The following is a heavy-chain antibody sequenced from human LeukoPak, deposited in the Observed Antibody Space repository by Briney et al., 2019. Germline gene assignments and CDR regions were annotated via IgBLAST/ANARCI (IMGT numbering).Heavy chain of an antibody. CDR3: ARDLGGHGYNSY. D-gene: IGHD5-24*01. CDR1: GYTFTSYY. Sequence: GASVKVSCKASGYTFTSYYMHWVRQAPGQGLEWMGIINPSGGSTSYARKFQGRVTMTRDMSTSTVYMELSSLRSEDTAVYYCARDLGGHGYNSYWGQGTLVTVSS. V-gene: IGHV1-46*01. CDR2: INPSGGST. J-gene: IGHJ4*02.